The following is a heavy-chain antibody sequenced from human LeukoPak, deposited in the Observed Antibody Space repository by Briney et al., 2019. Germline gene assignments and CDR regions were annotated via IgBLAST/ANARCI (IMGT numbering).Heavy chain of an antibody. V-gene: IGHV4-30-4*08. Sequence: SETLSLTCTVSGGSISSGDYYWSWIRQPPGKGLEWIGYIYYSGSTYYNPSLKSRVTISVDTSKNQFSLKLSSVTAADTAVYYCAREDYDDSNGYYLVYWGQGTLVTVSS. J-gene: IGHJ4*02. CDR2: IYYSGST. CDR1: GGSISSGDYY. CDR3: AREDYDDSNGYYLVY. D-gene: IGHD3-22*01.